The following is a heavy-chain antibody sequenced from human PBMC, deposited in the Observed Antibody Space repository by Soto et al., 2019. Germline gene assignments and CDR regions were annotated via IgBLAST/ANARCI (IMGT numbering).Heavy chain of an antibody. CDR2: IYYSGST. V-gene: IGHV4-59*08. CDR1: GGSISTYC. J-gene: IGHJ6*02. CDR3: ARPEAEAGQSYYHYGMDV. D-gene: IGHD6-13*01. Sequence: SETLCLTCSVAGGSISTYCWSWIRQPPGKGLEWIGCIYYSGSTYYNPSLKSRVTISVDTSKNQFSLKLSSVTAADTAVYYCARPEAEAGQSYYHYGMDVWGQGTTVTVSS.